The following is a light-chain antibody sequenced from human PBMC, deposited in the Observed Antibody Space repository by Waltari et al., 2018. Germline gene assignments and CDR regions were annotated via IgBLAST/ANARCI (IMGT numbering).Light chain of an antibody. V-gene: IGKV1-6*01. CDR3: LQDYLYPWT. Sequence: TQSPATLSASVGDSVTITCRASQDIRDDLGWYQQKPGKAPNLLIYAASTCQSGVPSRFSGSGSGTDFTLTINSLQPEDFATYYCLQDYLYPWTFGQGTKVEI. CDR2: AAS. J-gene: IGKJ1*01. CDR1: QDIRDD.